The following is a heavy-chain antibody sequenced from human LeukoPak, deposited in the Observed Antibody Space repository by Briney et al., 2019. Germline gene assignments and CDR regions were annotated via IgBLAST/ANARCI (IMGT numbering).Heavy chain of an antibody. CDR3: AGKLNDAFDI. CDR2: IIPVLGVS. D-gene: IGHD6-6*01. J-gene: IGHJ3*02. CDR1: GGSFSSFV. Sequence: EASVKVSCKASGGSFSSFVITWVRQAPGQGLEWMGRIIPVLGVSNFAQRFQGRVTITADKSTNTAYMELSSLRSEDTAVYYCAGKLNDAFDIWGQGTMVTVSS. V-gene: IGHV1-69*04.